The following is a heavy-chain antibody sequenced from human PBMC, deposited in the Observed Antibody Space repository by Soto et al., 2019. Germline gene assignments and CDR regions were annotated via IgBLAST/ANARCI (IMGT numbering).Heavy chain of an antibody. Sequence: RLSCAASGFTFSSYSMNWVRQAPGKGLEWVSSISSSSSYIYYADSVKGRFTISRDNAKNSLYLQMNSLRAEDTAVYYCARDVSSGWYAFDIWGQGTMVTVSS. CDR2: ISSSSSYI. J-gene: IGHJ3*02. D-gene: IGHD6-19*01. CDR1: GFTFSSYS. CDR3: ARDVSSGWYAFDI. V-gene: IGHV3-21*01.